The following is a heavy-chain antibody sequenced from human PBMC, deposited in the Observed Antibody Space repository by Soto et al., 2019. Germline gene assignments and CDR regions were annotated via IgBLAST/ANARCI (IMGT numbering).Heavy chain of an antibody. CDR2: MHHTGRT. J-gene: IGHJ6*02. Sequence: SETLSLTCAVYGGSFSGYSWTWIRQPPGTGLEWIGEMHHTGRTDYNPSLKSRVTISVDTSKNQFSLQLDSVTAADTAVYYCARDLWGYCGTDCYPLDVWGQGTTVTVSS. V-gene: IGHV4-34*01. D-gene: IGHD2-21*02. CDR3: ARDLWGYCGTDCYPLDV. CDR1: GGSFSGYS.